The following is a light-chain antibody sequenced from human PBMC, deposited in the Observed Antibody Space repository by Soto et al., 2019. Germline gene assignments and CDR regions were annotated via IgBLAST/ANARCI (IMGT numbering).Light chain of an antibody. V-gene: IGKV1-39*01. CDR2: GAS. J-gene: IGKJ4*01. Sequence: IQMTQSPSTLSASVGDRVTITCRASRTINTYLNWFQQKPGEPPRLLIYGASTLHDGVPSRFSGIGSGADFTLTISGLKPEDFASYHCQQTYSDISFGGGTKVDIK. CDR3: QQTYSDIS. CDR1: RTINTY.